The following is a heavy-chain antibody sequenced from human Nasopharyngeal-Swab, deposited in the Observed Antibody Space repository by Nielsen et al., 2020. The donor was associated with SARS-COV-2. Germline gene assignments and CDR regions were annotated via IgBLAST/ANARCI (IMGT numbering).Heavy chain of an antibody. J-gene: IGHJ6*02. CDR2: ISGSCGST. CDR1: GFIFSSYA. Sequence: SLIPPRAAPGFIFSSYAMSWVRQAPGKGLGWVSAISGSCGSTYYADSVKGRFTISRDNSKNTLYLQMNSLRAEDTAVYYCAKGHSSSWPDYYYYGMDVWGRGTTVTVSS. CDR3: AKGHSSSWPDYYYYGMDV. D-gene: IGHD6-13*01. V-gene: IGHV3-23*01.